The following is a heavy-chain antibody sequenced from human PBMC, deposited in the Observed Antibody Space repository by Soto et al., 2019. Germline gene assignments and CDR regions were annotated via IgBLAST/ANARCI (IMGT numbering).Heavy chain of an antibody. D-gene: IGHD2-21*01. CDR3: ARDIASYAYGEGY. Sequence: SETLSLTCTFSGGSINSYWWSWIRQPAGKGLEWIGRVYSSGTTDYNPSLNSRATMSVETSKNQFSLKLSSVTAADTAVYYCARDIASYAYGEGYWGQGIQVTVSS. V-gene: IGHV4-4*07. CDR1: GGSINSYW. CDR2: VYSSGTT. J-gene: IGHJ4*02.